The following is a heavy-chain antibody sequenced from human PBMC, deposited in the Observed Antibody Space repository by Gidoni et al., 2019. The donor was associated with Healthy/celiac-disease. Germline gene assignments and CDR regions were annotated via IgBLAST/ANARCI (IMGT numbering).Heavy chain of an antibody. CDR3: ARAYCGGDCYLMLDY. CDR1: GCTFTSYA. CDR2: INAGNGNT. J-gene: IGHJ4*02. Sequence: QVQLVQSGAEVKKPGASVKVSCKASGCTFTSYAMHWVRQAPGQRLEWMGWINAGNGNTKYSQKFQGRVTITRDTSASTAYMELSSLRSEDTAVYYCARAYCGGDCYLMLDYWGQGTLVTVSS. V-gene: IGHV1-3*01. D-gene: IGHD2-21*02.